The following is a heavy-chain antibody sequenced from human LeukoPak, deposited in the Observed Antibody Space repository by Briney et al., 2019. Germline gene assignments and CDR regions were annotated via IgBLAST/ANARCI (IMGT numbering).Heavy chain of an antibody. D-gene: IGHD3-22*01. CDR1: GFTFSNAW. CDR3: TTDLTYDSSGYYAFDI. Sequence: GESLRLSCAASGFTFSNAWMNWVRQAPGKGLEWVGRIKSKTDGGTTDYAAPVKGRFTISRDDSKNTLYLQMNSLTTEDTAVYSCTTDLTYDSSGYYAFDIWGQGTMVTVSS. J-gene: IGHJ3*02. CDR2: IKSKTDGGTT. V-gene: IGHV3-15*01.